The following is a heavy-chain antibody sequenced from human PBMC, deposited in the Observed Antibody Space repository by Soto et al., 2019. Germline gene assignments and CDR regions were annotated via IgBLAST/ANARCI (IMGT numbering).Heavy chain of an antibody. Sequence: QVQLQESGPGLVKPSETLSLTCTVSGGSISGYYWSWIRQPPGKGLEWIGYIYYSGTTNYDPSLKSRVTMSVDTSKNQFSLKLSSVTAADTAVYYCARLTGGTYLSFYYYIGVWGKGTTATVSS. D-gene: IGHD2-8*02. CDR1: GGSISGYY. V-gene: IGHV4-59*01. J-gene: IGHJ6*03. CDR3: ARLTGGTYLSFYYYIGV. CDR2: IYYSGTT.